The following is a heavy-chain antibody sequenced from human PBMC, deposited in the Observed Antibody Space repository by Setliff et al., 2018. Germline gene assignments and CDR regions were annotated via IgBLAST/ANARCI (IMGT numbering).Heavy chain of an antibody. CDR3: ARSFSRREKFLLDY. CDR1: GGSISSYY. CDR2: IYIGGSA. Sequence: SETLSLTCTVSGGSISSYYWSWIRQPAGKGLEWIGHIYIGGSANYNPSLKSRVTISIDTSKNQFSLKVSSVTAADTAVYYCARSFSRREKFLLDYWGQGALVTVSS. V-gene: IGHV4-4*07. J-gene: IGHJ4*02.